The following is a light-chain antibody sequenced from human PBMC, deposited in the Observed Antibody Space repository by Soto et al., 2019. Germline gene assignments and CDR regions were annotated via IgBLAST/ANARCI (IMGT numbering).Light chain of an antibody. CDR1: QSISSY. J-gene: IGKJ5*01. Sequence: DIQMTQSPSSLSASVGDRVTITCRASQSISSYLNWYQQKPGKAPKLLIYAASSLQSGVPSRFSGSGSGTAFTLNISSLQPEDFEHHYCPQSYSTPITFGQGTRLEIK. CDR2: AAS. V-gene: IGKV1-39*01. CDR3: PQSYSTPIT.